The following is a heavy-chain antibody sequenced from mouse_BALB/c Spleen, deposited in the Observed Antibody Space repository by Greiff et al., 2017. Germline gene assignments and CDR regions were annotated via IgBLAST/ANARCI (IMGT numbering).Heavy chain of an antibody. CDR2: ISSGGST. D-gene: IGHD4-1*01. V-gene: IGHV5-6-5*01. CDR3: ARSDWDGAWFAY. Sequence: EVMLVESGGGLVKPGGSLKLSCAASGFTFSSYAMSWVRQTPEKRLEWVASISSGGSTYYPDSVKGRFTISRDNARNILYLQMSSLRSEDTAMYYCARSDWDGAWFAYWGQGTLVTVSA. J-gene: IGHJ3*01. CDR1: GFTFSSYA.